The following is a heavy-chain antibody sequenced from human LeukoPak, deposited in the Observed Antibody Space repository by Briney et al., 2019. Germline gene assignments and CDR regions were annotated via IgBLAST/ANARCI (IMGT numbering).Heavy chain of an antibody. J-gene: IGHJ4*02. Sequence: ASETLSLTCAVYGXSFSGYYGSWIRQPPGKGLEWIGEINHSGSTNYNPSLKSRVTISVDTSKNQFSLKLSSVTAADTAVYYCARGLTVTTLDDYWGQGTLVTVSS. D-gene: IGHD4-17*01. CDR3: ARGLTVTTLDDY. V-gene: IGHV4-34*01. CDR2: INHSGST. CDR1: GXSFSGYY.